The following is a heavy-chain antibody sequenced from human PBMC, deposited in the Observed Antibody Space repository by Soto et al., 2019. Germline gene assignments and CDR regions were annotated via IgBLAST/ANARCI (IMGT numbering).Heavy chain of an antibody. J-gene: IGHJ5*02. V-gene: IGHV1-69*02. CDR1: GGTFSSYT. D-gene: IGHD4-17*01. CDR3: ARGKAPYGDFHP. CDR2: IIPILGIA. Sequence: QVQLVQSGAEVKKPGSSVKVSCKASGGTFSSYTISWVRQAPGQGLEWMGRIIPILGIANYAQKFQGRVTITADKSTSTAYMELSSLRSEDTAVYYCARGKAPYGDFHPWGQGTLVTVSS.